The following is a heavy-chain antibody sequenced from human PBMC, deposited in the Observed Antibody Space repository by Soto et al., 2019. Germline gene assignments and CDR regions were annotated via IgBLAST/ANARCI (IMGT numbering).Heavy chain of an antibody. CDR1: GGSISSSSYY. V-gene: IGHV4-39*01. CDR3: ARHSGNYYDSNGYLYY. J-gene: IGHJ4*02. CDR2: IYYDGSA. D-gene: IGHD3-22*01. Sequence: SETLSLTCTVSGGSISSSSYYWGWIRQPPGKGLEWIGSIYYDGSAYYNPSLKSRVTISVDTSKNQFSLKLTSVTAADTALYYCARHSGNYYDSNGYLYYWGQGTLVTVSS.